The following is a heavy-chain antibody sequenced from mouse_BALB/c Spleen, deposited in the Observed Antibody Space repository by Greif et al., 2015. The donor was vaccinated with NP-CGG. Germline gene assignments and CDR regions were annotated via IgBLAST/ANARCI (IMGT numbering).Heavy chain of an antibody. V-gene: IGHV3-2*02. CDR1: GYSITSDYA. Sequence: EVQLQQSGPGLVKPSQSLSLTCTVTGYSITSDYAWNWIRQFPGNKLGWMGYISYSGSTSYNPSLKSRISITRDTSKNQFFLQLKSVTTEDTATYYCARKVTTRAMDYWGQGTSVTVSS. CDR3: ARKVTTRAMDY. D-gene: IGHD1-1*01. J-gene: IGHJ4*01. CDR2: ISYSGST.